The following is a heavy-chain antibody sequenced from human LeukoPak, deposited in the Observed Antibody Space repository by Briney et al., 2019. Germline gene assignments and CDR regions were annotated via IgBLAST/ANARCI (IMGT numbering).Heavy chain of an antibody. Sequence: GGSLRLSCAASGFTFSSYEMNWVRQAPGKGLEWVSYISSSGSTIYYADSVKGRFTISRDNAKNSLYLRMNSLRAEDTAVYYCARGGRYCSGGSCYVDYWGQGTLVTVSS. CDR3: ARGGRYCSGGSCYVDY. CDR1: GFTFSSYE. CDR2: ISSSGSTI. D-gene: IGHD2-15*01. J-gene: IGHJ4*02. V-gene: IGHV3-48*03.